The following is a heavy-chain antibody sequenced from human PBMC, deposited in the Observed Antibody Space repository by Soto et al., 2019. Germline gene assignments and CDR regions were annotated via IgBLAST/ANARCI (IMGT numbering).Heavy chain of an antibody. Sequence: EVQLVESGGGLVQPGGSLRLSCAASGFTVSSNYMSWVRQAPGKGLEWVSLIYSGGSTYYADSMKGRFTIYRDNAKNKQKLQMNSLRAEDTAVDYCARDRHGDYYYWGQGTLVNVSS. CDR2: IYSGGST. CDR1: GFTVSSNY. J-gene: IGHJ4*02. CDR3: ARDRHGDYYY. V-gene: IGHV3-66*01. D-gene: IGHD4-17*01.